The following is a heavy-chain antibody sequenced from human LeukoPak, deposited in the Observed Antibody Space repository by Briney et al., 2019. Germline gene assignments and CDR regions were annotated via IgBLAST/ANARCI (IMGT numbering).Heavy chain of an antibody. CDR3: ARDHYHKIHSVMVTAPDY. CDR2: IIPIFGTA. J-gene: IGHJ4*02. Sequence: SVTVSYKASGGTFSSYAISWVRQAPGQGLEWMGGIIPIFGTANYEQKFQGRVTITADESTSTAYMELSSLRSEDTAVYYCARDHYHKIHSVMVTAPDYWGQGTLVIVSS. D-gene: IGHD2-21*02. CDR1: GGTFSSYA. V-gene: IGHV1-69*13.